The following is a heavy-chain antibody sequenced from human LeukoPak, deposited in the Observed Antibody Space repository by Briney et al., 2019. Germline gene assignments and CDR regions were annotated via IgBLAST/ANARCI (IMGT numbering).Heavy chain of an antibody. CDR3: ARDAPKSGAFDI. D-gene: IGHD3-3*01. V-gene: IGHV3-7*01. J-gene: IGHJ3*02. CDR1: GFIFNNYW. CDR2: IKQDGSEK. Sequence: GGSLRLSCAASGFIFNNYWMHWVRQAPGKGLEWVANIKQDGSEKYYVDSVKGRFTISRDNAKNSLYLQMNSLRAEDTAVYYCARDAPKSGAFDIWGQGTMVTVSS.